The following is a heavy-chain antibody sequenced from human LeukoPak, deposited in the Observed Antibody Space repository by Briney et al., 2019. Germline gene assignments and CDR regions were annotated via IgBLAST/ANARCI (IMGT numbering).Heavy chain of an antibody. Sequence: GGSLRLSCAASGFTFSSYGMHWVRQAPGKGLEWVAFIRYDGSNKYYADSVKGRFTISRDNSKNTLYLQMDSLRAEDTAVYYCTYNLLGGYYFDYWGQGTLVTVSS. V-gene: IGHV3-30*02. CDR2: IRYDGSNK. CDR1: GFTFSSYG. D-gene: IGHD5-12*01. J-gene: IGHJ4*02. CDR3: TYNLLGGYYFDY.